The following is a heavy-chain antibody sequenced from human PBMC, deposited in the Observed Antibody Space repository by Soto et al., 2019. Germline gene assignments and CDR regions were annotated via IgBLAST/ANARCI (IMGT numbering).Heavy chain of an antibody. J-gene: IGHJ4*02. D-gene: IGHD2-15*01. V-gene: IGHV3-21*01. CDR1: GFTFSSYS. CDR2: ISSSSSYI. CDR3: ARDIRGYCSGGSCSGRNY. Sequence: EVQLVESGGGLVKPGGSLRLSCAASGFTFSSYSMNWVRQAPGKGLEWVSSISSSSSYIYYADSVKGRFTISRDNAKNSLYLQMNSLRAEDTAVYYCARDIRGYCSGGSCSGRNYWGQGTLVTVSS.